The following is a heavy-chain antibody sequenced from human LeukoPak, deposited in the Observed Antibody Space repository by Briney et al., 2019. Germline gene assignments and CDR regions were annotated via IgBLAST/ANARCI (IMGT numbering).Heavy chain of an antibody. D-gene: IGHD6-19*01. CDR2: FDPEDGET. V-gene: IGHV1-24*01. J-gene: IGHJ4*02. CDR3: AKLKGVFSGGWYFDY. CDR1: GYTLTELS. Sequence: PLASVKVSCKVSGYTLTELSMRWVRQAPGKGLEWMGGFDPEDGETIYAQKFQGRVTMTEDTSTDTAYMELSSLRSEDTAVYYCAKLKGVFSGGWYFDYWGQGTLVTVSS.